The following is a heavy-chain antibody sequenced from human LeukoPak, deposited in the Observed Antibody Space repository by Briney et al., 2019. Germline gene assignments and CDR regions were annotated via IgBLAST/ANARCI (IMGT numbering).Heavy chain of an antibody. CDR2: IYPRDGSA. D-gene: IGHD3-10*01. Sequence: ASVKVSCKASGYTFTSNYIHWVRQAPGQGLEWMGMIYPRDGSASYAQKFQGRVTITADESTSTAYMELSSLRSEDTAVYYCARVFQHTHHGDPLDCWGQGTLVTVSS. CDR1: GYTFTSNY. V-gene: IGHV1-46*01. CDR3: ARVFQHTHHGDPLDC. J-gene: IGHJ4*02.